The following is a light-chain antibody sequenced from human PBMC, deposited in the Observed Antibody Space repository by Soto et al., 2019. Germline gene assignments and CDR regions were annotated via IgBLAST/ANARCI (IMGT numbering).Light chain of an antibody. CDR3: QQYNSYWT. J-gene: IGKJ1*01. CDR1: QSISSW. V-gene: IGKV1-5*01. Sequence: DIQMTQSPSTLSASVGDRVTITCRASQSISSWLAWYPQKPGKAPKLLIYDASSLESGVPSRFSGSGSGTEFTLTISSLQPDDFAPYYCQQYNSYWTFGQGTKVDIK. CDR2: DAS.